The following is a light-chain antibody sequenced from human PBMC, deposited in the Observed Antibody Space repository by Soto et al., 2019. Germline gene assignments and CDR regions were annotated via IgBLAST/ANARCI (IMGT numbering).Light chain of an antibody. CDR3: QQYDNLPRT. Sequence: DIQMTQSPSSLSASVGDRVTITCQASQDISNYLTWYQQIPGKAPKLLIYDASNLETGVPSRFSGSGSGTHFTFTISSLQPEDIATYYCQQYDNLPRTFGQGTKLDI. CDR2: DAS. J-gene: IGKJ2*01. CDR1: QDISNY. V-gene: IGKV1-33*01.